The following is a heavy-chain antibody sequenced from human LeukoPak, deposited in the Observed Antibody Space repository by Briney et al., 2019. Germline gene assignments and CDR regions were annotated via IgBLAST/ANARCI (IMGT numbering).Heavy chain of an antibody. CDR2: IYYTGST. J-gene: IGHJ4*02. CDR3: ARDLGTGLFDY. D-gene: IGHD3/OR15-3a*01. Sequence: SETLSLTCTVSGGSISSSNYYWGWIRQPPGKGLEWMGSIYYTGSTYYSPSLKSRVTISVDTSKNQFSLTLSSVTAADTAVYYCARDLGTGLFDYWGQGTLVPVSS. V-gene: IGHV4-39*02. CDR1: GGSISSSNYY.